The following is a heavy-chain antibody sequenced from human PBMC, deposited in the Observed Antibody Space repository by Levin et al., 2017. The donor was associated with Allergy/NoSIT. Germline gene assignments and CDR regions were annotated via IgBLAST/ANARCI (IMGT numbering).Heavy chain of an antibody. CDR2: IYWDDDK. CDR1: GFSLSTNGVG. V-gene: IGHV2-5*02. CDR3: ARSDYGDYVGWFDP. Sequence: SGPTLVKPTQTLTLTCTFSGFSLSTNGVGVGWIRQPPGKALEWLALIYWDDDKRYSPSLKSRLTITKDTSKNPVVLTMTNMDPVATATYYCARSDYGDYVGWFDPWGQGTLVTVSS. J-gene: IGHJ5*02. D-gene: IGHD4-17*01.